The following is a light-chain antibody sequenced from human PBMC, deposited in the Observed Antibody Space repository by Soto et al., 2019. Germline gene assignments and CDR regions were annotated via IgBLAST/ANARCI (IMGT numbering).Light chain of an antibody. V-gene: IGKV1-5*01. Sequence: DIQMTQSPSTLSASVGDRVTITCRASQTITTWLAWYQQKPGKAPKVLIYDASILESGVPSRFSGSGSGTEFTLTISSLQPDDFVSYYCQQYDSHWTFGQGTKVEIK. J-gene: IGKJ1*01. CDR2: DAS. CDR1: QTITTW. CDR3: QQYDSHWT.